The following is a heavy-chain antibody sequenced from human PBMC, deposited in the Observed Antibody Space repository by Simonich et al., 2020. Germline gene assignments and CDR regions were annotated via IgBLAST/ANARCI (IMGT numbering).Heavy chain of an antibody. CDR2: ISYDGSNK. J-gene: IGHJ4*02. Sequence: QVQLVESGGGVVQPGRSLRLSCAASGFTFSSYAMHWVRQAPGKGLGWGADISYDGSNKYYADSGKGRFTISRDNSKNTLYLQMNSLRAEDTAVYYCARRGSGFDYWGQGTLVTVSS. D-gene: IGHD6-19*01. CDR1: GFTFSSYA. CDR3: ARRGSGFDY. V-gene: IGHV3-30*07.